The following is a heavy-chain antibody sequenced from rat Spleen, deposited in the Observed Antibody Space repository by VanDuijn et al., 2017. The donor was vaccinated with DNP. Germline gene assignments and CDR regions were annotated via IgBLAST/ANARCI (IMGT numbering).Heavy chain of an antibody. Sequence: EVQLLESGGGLVQPGRSLKLSCAASGFTFSDYNMAWVRQAPKKGLEWVATISTGGGNTYYRDSVKGRFTVSRDDATSTLDLQMDSLRSEETATYYCARVQLGYFAMDAWGQGTSVTVSS. V-gene: IGHV5S23*01. D-gene: IGHD5-1*01. J-gene: IGHJ4*01. CDR3: ARVQLGYFAMDA. CDR1: GFTFSDYN. CDR2: ISTGGGNT.